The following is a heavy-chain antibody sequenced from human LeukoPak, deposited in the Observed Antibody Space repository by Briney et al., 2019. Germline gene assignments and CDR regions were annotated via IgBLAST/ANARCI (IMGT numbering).Heavy chain of an antibody. D-gene: IGHD3-16*01. J-gene: IGHJ4*02. Sequence: PGGSLRLSCAASGFTFSNYEMNWVRQAPGKGLEWVSYITSSGSGIYYADSVKGRFTISRDNTKDSLYLQMNSLRAEDTAIYYCARDLLTSPLFDYWGQGTLVTVSS. V-gene: IGHV3-48*03. CDR3: ARDLLTSPLFDY. CDR1: GFTFSNYE. CDR2: ITSSGSGI.